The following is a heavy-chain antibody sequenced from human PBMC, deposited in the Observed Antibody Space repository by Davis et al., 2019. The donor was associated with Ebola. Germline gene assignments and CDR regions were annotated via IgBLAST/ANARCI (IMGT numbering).Heavy chain of an antibody. Sequence: PGGSLRLSCAASGFTFSNAWMSWVRQAPGKGLEWVGRIKSKTDGGTTDYAAPVKGRFTISRDYSKNTLYLQMNSLKTEDTPVYYCTTALPFGVGWTTYAFDIWGQGTMVTVSS. D-gene: IGHD3-3*01. J-gene: IGHJ3*02. CDR3: TTALPFGVGWTTYAFDI. V-gene: IGHV3-15*01. CDR2: IKSKTDGGTT. CDR1: GFTFSNAW.